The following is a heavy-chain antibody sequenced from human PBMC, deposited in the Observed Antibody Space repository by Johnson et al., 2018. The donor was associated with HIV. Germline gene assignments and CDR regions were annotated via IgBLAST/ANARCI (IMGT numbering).Heavy chain of an antibody. J-gene: IGHJ3*02. CDR1: GFTFSSYG. CDR2: IRGSGGST. Sequence: QVQLVESGGGVVQPGRSLRLSCAASGFTFSSYGMHWVRQAPGKGLEWVSAIRGSGGSTYYADSVKGRFSLSRDISKNTLFLQMGSLRAEDMAVYYCARRAHDAFDIWGQGTMVTVSS. V-gene: IGHV3-NL1*01. CDR3: ARRAHDAFDI.